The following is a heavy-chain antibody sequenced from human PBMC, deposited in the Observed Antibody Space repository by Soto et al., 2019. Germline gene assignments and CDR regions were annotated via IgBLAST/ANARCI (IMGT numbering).Heavy chain of an antibody. CDR1: GYTFTGYY. J-gene: IGHJ4*02. CDR2: INPNSGGT. Sequence: GASVKVSCKASGYTFTGYYMHWVRQAPGQGLEWMGWINPNSGGTNYAQKFQGWVTMTRDTSISTAYMELSRLRSDDTAVYYCARASFDFWSGYSLAFDYWGQGTLVTVSS. CDR3: ARASFDFWSGYSLAFDY. D-gene: IGHD3-3*01. V-gene: IGHV1-2*04.